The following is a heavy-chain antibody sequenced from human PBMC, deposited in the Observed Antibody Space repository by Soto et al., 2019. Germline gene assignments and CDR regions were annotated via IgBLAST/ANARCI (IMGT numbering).Heavy chain of an antibody. J-gene: IGHJ5*02. D-gene: IGHD4-17*01. CDR2: ISTYNGNT. Sequence: QVQLVQSGAEVKKPGTSVKVSCKASGYTFTSNGISWVRQAPGQGLEWMGWISTYNGNTNYAQKLQGRVTMTRDTSTSIACMELRDLRSDYTAAYYCARDGYGDYGSWGQGSLVTVSS. V-gene: IGHV1-18*01. CDR1: GYTFTSNG. CDR3: ARDGYGDYGS.